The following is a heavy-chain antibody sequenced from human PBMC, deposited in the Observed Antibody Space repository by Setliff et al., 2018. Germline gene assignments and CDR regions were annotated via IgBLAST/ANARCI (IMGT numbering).Heavy chain of an antibody. J-gene: IGHJ4*02. Sequence: SETLSLTCAVYGGSFNVYFWSWIRQPPGKGLEWIGEISHSGSTNYNPSLKSRVTMSVDKSKNQFSLKLKSVTAADTAVYFCARDNTIVGATDYWGQGALVTVSS. V-gene: IGHV4-34*01. CDR1: GGSFNVYF. D-gene: IGHD1-26*01. CDR2: ISHSGST. CDR3: ARDNTIVGATDY.